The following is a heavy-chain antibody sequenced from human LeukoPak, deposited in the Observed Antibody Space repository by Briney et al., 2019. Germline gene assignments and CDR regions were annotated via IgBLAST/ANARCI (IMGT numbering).Heavy chain of an antibody. Sequence: GGSLKLSCAASGFTFSSYWMSWVRQAPGKGLEWVANIKQDGSAKYYVDSVKGRFTISRDNAKNSLYLQMNSLRAEDTALYYCARARELLWFGELSYYFDYWGQGTLVTVSS. J-gene: IGHJ4*02. CDR3: ARARELLWFGELSYYFDY. CDR2: IKQDGSAK. CDR1: GFTFSSYW. V-gene: IGHV3-7*03. D-gene: IGHD3-10*01.